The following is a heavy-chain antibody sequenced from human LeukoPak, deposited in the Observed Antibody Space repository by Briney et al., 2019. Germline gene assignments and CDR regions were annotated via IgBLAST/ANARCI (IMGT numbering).Heavy chain of an antibody. J-gene: IGHJ2*01. CDR3: ARDRGRCRGSHKDWYFDL. V-gene: IGHV4-59*01. CDR1: GDSISSYY. CDR2: IYYSGST. Sequence: PSETLSLTCTVSGDSISSYYWSWIRQPPGKGLEWIGYIYYSGSTNYNPSLKSRVTISVDTSKNQFSLKLRSVTAADTAVFYCARDRGRCRGSHKDWYFDLWGRGTLVTVSS. D-gene: IGHD1-26*01.